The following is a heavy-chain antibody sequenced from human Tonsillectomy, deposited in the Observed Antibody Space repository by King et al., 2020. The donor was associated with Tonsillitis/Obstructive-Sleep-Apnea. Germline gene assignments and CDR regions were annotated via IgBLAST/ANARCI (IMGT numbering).Heavy chain of an antibody. J-gene: IGHJ6*03. CDR2: ISSDGSNK. CDR3: ARDKGRSFGYYMDV. Sequence: VQLVESGGGVVQPGRSLRLSCAASGFTFSSYAMHWVRQAPGKGLEWVAVISSDGSNKYYADSVKGRFTISRDNSKNTLFLHMNSLRAEDTAVYYCARDKGRSFGYYMDVWGKGTTVTVSS. CDR1: GFTFSSYA. D-gene: IGHD3-3*01. V-gene: IGHV3-30*01.